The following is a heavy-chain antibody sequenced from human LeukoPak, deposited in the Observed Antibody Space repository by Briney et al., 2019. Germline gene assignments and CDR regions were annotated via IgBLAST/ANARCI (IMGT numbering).Heavy chain of an antibody. CDR2: IYYSGST. J-gene: IGHJ6*04. D-gene: IGHD6-13*01. CDR1: GGSISGYY. Sequence: SETLSLTCSVSGGSISGYYWSWIRQPPGKGLEWIAYIYYSGSTNYNPSLKSRVTISVDTSKNQFSLKLTSVTAADTAVYYCARLSRIAAAGRHGYHSLDVWRKGTTVTVSS. CDR3: ARLSRIAAAGRHGYHSLDV. V-gene: IGHV4-59*01.